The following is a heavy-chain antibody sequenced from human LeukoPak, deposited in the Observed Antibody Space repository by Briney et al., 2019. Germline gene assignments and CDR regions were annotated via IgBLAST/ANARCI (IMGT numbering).Heavy chain of an antibody. CDR3: ARDYAPGWFDP. CDR1: GFTFSSYA. V-gene: IGHV3-23*01. D-gene: IGHD4-17*01. Sequence: GGSLRLSCAASGFTFSSYAMSWVRQAPGKGLEWVSAISYSGDSTYYADSVKGRFTISRDISKNTLFLQMNSLRAEDTAVYYCARDYAPGWFDPWGQGTLVTVSS. CDR2: ISYSGDST. J-gene: IGHJ5*02.